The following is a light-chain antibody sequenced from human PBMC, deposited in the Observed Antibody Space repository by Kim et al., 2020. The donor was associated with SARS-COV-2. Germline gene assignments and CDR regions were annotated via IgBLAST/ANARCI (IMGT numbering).Light chain of an antibody. CDR2: KAS. CDR3: QQYDSYPWT. J-gene: IGKJ1*01. CDR1: QSIGSW. Sequence: DIQMTQSPTTLSASVGDRVTITCRASQSIGSWLAWYQQKPGKAPKFLIYKASNLESGVPSRFSGSRSGTQFTLSISSLQPDDLATYYCQQYDSYPWTFGQGTKVDIK. V-gene: IGKV1-5*03.